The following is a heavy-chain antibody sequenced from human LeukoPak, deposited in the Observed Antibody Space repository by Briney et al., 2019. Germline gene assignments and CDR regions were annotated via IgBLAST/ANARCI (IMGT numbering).Heavy chain of an antibody. D-gene: IGHD4-11*01. Sequence: AGGSLRLSCAASGFTFSSYSMNWVRQAPGKGLEWVSYISSSSSTIYYADSVKGRFTISRDNAKNSLYLQMNSLRTEDTALYYCAKEPIPLVDSNYPGYWGQGTLVTVSS. CDR3: AKEPIPLVDSNYPGY. J-gene: IGHJ4*02. V-gene: IGHV3-48*01. CDR2: ISSSSSTI. CDR1: GFTFSSYS.